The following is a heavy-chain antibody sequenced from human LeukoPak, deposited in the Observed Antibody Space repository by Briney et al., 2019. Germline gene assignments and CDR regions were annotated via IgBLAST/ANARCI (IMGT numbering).Heavy chain of an antibody. V-gene: IGHV3-21*01. D-gene: IGHD3-22*01. CDR2: ISSSGRYI. Sequence: GGSLRLSCAASGFTFSSYSMNWFRQAPGKGLEWFSSISSSGRYIYYADSLKGRFTISRANAKNSLYLQMNSLRAEDTAVYYCTRYFDDSRGYYYVNDYWGQGTLVTVSS. J-gene: IGHJ4*02. CDR3: TRYFDDSRGYYYVNDY. CDR1: GFTFSSYS.